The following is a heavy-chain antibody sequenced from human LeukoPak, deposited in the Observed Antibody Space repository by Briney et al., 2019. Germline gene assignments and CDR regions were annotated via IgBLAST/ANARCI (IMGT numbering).Heavy chain of an antibody. D-gene: IGHD2-2*01. J-gene: IGHJ6*02. CDR1: GCTFSSYA. V-gene: IGHV1-69*04. CDR2: SIPILGIA. Sequence: AVNVSCKASGCTFSSYAIRWVRQAPAQGVEWMGRSIPILGIANYAQKFQGRVTITADKSTSTAYMELSSLRSDDTAVYYCARAPSCSPTSCNYYYYSMGVWGQGTTVTVSS. CDR3: ARAPSCSPTSCNYYYYSMGV.